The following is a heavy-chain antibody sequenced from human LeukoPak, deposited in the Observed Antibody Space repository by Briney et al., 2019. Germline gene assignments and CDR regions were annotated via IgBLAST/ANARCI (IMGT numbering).Heavy chain of an antibody. CDR2: INHSGST. V-gene: IGHV4-34*01. J-gene: IGHJ4*02. Sequence: SETLSVTCAVHGGSFSGYYWSWIRQPPGKGLEWIGEINHSGSTNYNPSLKSRVTISVDTSKNQFSLKLSSVTAADTAVYYCARIPRGYSANWGQGTLVTVSS. CDR3: ARIPRGYSAN. CDR1: GGSFSGYY. D-gene: IGHD5-18*01.